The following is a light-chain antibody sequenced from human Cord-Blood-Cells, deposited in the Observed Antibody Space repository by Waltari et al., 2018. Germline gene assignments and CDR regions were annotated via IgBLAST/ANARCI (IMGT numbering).Light chain of an antibody. V-gene: IGKV3-20*01. CDR3: QQYGSSLYT. Sequence: ELVLTQSPGTLSLSPGERATLSCRASQSVSSSYLAWYQQKPGQAPRLLIYGASSRATGIPDRFSGSGSGTDFTLTISRLGPEDFAVYYCQQYGSSLYTFGQGTKLEIK. J-gene: IGKJ2*01. CDR2: GAS. CDR1: QSVSSSY.